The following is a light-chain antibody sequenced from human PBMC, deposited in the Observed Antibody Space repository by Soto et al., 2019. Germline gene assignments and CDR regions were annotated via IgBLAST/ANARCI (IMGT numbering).Light chain of an antibody. Sequence: EILLTQSPVTLSLSPGDRATLSCRASQSVSTTYLDWYQQKPGQPPRLLIYGAFNRATGIPDRFSGSGSATDFTLSISRLEPEDFAVYFCQQYGSSPLTFGQGTKVEI. V-gene: IGKV3-20*01. CDR1: QSVSTTY. CDR2: GAF. J-gene: IGKJ1*01. CDR3: QQYGSSPLT.